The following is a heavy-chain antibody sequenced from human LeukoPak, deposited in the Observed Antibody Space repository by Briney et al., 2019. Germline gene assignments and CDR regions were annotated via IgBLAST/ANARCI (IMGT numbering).Heavy chain of an antibody. CDR3: AGEPGSSAGVVPAY. J-gene: IGHJ4*02. Sequence: GGSLRLSCAASGLTFSSYWMHWVRQGPGKGLVWVSRINSDGSSIRYAASVKGRFTISRDNAKNTLYLQMSSLRAEDTAVYYCAGEPGSSAGVVPAYWGQGTLVTVSS. CDR2: INSDGSSI. CDR1: GLTFSSYW. D-gene: IGHD3-3*01. V-gene: IGHV3-74*01.